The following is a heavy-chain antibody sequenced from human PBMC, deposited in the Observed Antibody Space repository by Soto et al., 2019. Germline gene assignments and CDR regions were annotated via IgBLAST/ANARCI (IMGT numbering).Heavy chain of an antibody. D-gene: IGHD6-19*01. V-gene: IGHV1-69*01. CDR3: ARENRDDNSGWYSSSDWFDP. Sequence: QVQLVQSGAEVKKPGSSVRVSCRASGDTSDSFSITWVRQAPGQGLEWMGGIIPMFGTGNYAQRFQGRVTITAYESTGTSYMDLSSLRSEDTAVYYCARENRDDNSGWYSSSDWFDPWGQGTLVTVSS. CDR2: IIPMFGTG. J-gene: IGHJ5*02. CDR1: GDTSDSFS.